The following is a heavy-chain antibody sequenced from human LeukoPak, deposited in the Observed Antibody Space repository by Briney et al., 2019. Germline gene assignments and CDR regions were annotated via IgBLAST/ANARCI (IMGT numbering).Heavy chain of an antibody. D-gene: IGHD2-21*01. CDR3: ARTLGDSRFDP. J-gene: IGHJ5*02. V-gene: IGHV4-31*11. CDR1: GGSITSGDYY. CDR2: IFYSGAT. Sequence: SETLSLTCAVSGGSITSGDYYWSWIRQHPGKGLEWIGYIFYSGATYYDPSLKSRVTISVDTSKNQFSLKVTSVTAADTAVYYCARTLGDSRFDPWGQGTLVTVSS.